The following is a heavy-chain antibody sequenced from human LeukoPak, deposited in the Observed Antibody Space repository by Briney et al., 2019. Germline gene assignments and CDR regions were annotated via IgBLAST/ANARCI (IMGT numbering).Heavy chain of an antibody. CDR1: GFTFSNYA. Sequence: GGSLRLSCAASGFTFSNYAMSWIRQAPGKGLEWVSSISGSGGSTYYADSVKGRFTISRANSKNTLYLQLNSLRAEDTAVYYCAKALLGATRGIDYWGQGTLVTVSS. V-gene: IGHV3-23*01. D-gene: IGHD1-26*01. CDR3: AKALLGATRGIDY. J-gene: IGHJ4*02. CDR2: ISGSGGST.